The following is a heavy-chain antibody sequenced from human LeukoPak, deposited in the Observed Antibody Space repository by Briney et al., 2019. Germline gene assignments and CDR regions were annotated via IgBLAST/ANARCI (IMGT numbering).Heavy chain of an antibody. CDR2: IYYSGST. D-gene: IGHD6-19*01. Sequence: SETLSLTCAVYGGSFSNYYGSWIRQPPGKGLEWIGYIYYSGSTNYNPSLKSRVTISVDTSKNQFSLKLSSVTAADTAVYYCARADSSGWSHYYYYGMAVWGQASTVTVSS. CDR1: GGSFSNYY. V-gene: IGHV4-59*01. J-gene: IGHJ6*02. CDR3: ARADSSGWSHYYYYGMAV.